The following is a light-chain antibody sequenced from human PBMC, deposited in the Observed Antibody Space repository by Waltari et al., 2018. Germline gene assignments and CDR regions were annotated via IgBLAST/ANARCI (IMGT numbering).Light chain of an antibody. CDR1: QGISSY. Sequence: DIQLTQSPSFLSASVGDRVTITCRASQGISSYLAWYQQKPGKAPKLLIYAASTLQSGVPSRFSGSGSGTEFTLTISSMQPEDFATYYCQQRNSYPPITFGPGTKVDIK. J-gene: IGKJ3*01. V-gene: IGKV1-9*01. CDR3: QQRNSYPPIT. CDR2: AAS.